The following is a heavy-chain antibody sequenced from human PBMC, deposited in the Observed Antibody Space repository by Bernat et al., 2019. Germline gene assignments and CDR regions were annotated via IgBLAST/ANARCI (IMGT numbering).Heavy chain of an antibody. V-gene: IGHV3-30*18. CDR1: GFTFSSYG. D-gene: IGHD3-3*01. J-gene: IGHJ4*02. Sequence: QVQLVESGGGVVQPGRSLRLSCAASGFTFSSYGMHWVRQAPGKGLEWVAVISYVGSNKYYADSVKGRFTISRDNSKNTLYLQMNSLRAEDTAVYYCAKEQELFSIFGVEASFDYWGQGTLVTVSS. CDR2: ISYVGSNK. CDR3: AKEQELFSIFGVEASFDY.